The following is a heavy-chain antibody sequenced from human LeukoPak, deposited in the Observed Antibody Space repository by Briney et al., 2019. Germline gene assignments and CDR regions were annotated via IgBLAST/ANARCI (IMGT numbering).Heavy chain of an antibody. V-gene: IGHV1-58*02. CDR2: IVVGSGNT. J-gene: IGHJ3*01. D-gene: IGHD3-10*01. Sequence: SVKVSCKASGFTFSSSTIQWVRQARGQRLEWIGWIVVGSGNTNYAQKFQERITITRDMSTSTAYMELTSLRSEDTALYYCAAGYGSGSYFNSPFDVWGQGTMVTVSS. CDR3: AAGYGSGSYFNSPFDV. CDR1: GFTFSSST.